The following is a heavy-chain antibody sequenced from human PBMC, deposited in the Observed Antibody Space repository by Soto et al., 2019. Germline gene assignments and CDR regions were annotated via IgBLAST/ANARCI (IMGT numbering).Heavy chain of an antibody. CDR1: GYTFTGYY. Sequence: ASVKVSCKASGYTFTGYYMHWVRQAPGQGLEWMGWINPTSGGTNYAQKFQGRVTMTRDTSISTAYMELSRLRSDDTAVYYCGGQRVYCSGGSCYFDAFDIWGQGTMVTVSS. CDR3: GGQRVYCSGGSCYFDAFDI. D-gene: IGHD2-15*01. CDR2: INPTSGGT. J-gene: IGHJ3*02. V-gene: IGHV1-2*02.